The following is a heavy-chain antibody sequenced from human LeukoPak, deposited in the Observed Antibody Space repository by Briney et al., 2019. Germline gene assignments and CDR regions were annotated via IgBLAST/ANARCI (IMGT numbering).Heavy chain of an antibody. V-gene: IGHV4-38-2*01. CDR1: GYSISSGYY. CDR3: ARRTSGKHWYFDL. D-gene: IGHD1-14*01. J-gene: IGHJ2*01. CDR2: IYHSGST. Sequence: PSETLSLTCAVSGYSISSGYYWGRIRQPPGKGLEWIGSIYHSGSTYYNPSLKSRVTISVDTSKNQFSLKLSSVTAADTAVYYCARRTSGKHWYFDLWGRGTLVTVSS.